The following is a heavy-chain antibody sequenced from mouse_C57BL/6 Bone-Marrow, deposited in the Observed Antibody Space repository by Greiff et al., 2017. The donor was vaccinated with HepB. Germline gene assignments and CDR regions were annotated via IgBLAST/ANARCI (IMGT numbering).Heavy chain of an antibody. CDR2: IDPSDSYT. CDR1: GHTFTSYW. CDR3: ARSYYDPSMDY. V-gene: IGHV1-59*01. Sequence: VQLQQPGAELARPGTFVKLSCKASGHTFTSYWIHWVKQRPGQGLEWIGVIDPSDSYTNYNQKFKGKATLTVDTSSSTAYMQLSSLTSEDSAVYYCARSYYDPSMDYWGQGTSVTVSS. D-gene: IGHD2-4*01. J-gene: IGHJ4*01.